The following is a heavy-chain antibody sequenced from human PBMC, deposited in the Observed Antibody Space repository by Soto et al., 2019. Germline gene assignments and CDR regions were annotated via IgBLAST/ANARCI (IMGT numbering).Heavy chain of an antibody. CDR2: IYYSGST. D-gene: IGHD3-10*01. CDR3: ARVGGFGATTIDY. CDR1: GGSISSGDYY. Sequence: QVQLQESGPGLVKPSQTLSLTCTVSGGSISSGDYYWSWIRQPPGKGLEWIGYIYYSGSTYYNPSLRSQVTISVDPSKNQFSLKLSSVTAAETAVYYCARVGGFGATTIDYWGQGTLVTVSS. V-gene: IGHV4-30-4*01. J-gene: IGHJ4*02.